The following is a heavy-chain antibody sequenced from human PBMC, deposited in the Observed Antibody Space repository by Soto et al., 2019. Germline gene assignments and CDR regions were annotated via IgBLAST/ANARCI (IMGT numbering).Heavy chain of an antibody. CDR3: ARESVVTGTHHFDY. V-gene: IGHV1-2*02. CDR1: GYTFKDYF. J-gene: IGHJ4*02. D-gene: IGHD1-7*01. Sequence: APVKVSCKASGYTFKDYFLHWVRQAPGQGLEWMGWINSNTGGTNYAQRFQGRVTMTRDTPISTAYMELSRLTSDDTAVYHCARESVVTGTHHFDYWGQGTLVTVSS. CDR2: INSNTGGT.